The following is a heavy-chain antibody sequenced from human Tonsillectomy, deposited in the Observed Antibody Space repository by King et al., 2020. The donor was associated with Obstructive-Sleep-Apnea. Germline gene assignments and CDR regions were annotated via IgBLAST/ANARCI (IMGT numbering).Heavy chain of an antibody. D-gene: IGHD2-2*01. CDR1: GFTFSNYG. V-gene: IGHV3-33*01. J-gene: IGHJ4*02. CDR2: IWYDGSNE. CDR3: ARGYCTSTTCYTDAPFDY. Sequence: VQLVESGGGVVQPGRSLRLSCAASGFTFSNYGMHWVRQAPGKGLEWVAVIWYDGSNEDYADSVKGRFAIFRDNSKNTLYLQINSLRAEDTAVYYCARGYCTSTTCYTDAPFDYWGQGTLVTVSS.